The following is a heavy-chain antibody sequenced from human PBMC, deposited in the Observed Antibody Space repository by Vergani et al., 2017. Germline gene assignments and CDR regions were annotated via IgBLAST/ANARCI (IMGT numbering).Heavy chain of an antibody. CDR3: ARGLGTLTNWFDP. J-gene: IGHJ5*02. V-gene: IGHV5-10-1*01. CDR2: IDPSDSYT. Sequence: EVQLVQSGAEVKTPGESLRISCKGSGYSFTSYWISWVRQMPGKGLEWMGRIDPSDSYTNYSPSFQGHVCISADKSISTAYLQWSSLKASDTAMYYCARGLGTLTNWFDPWGQGTLVTGSS. D-gene: IGHD5-12*01. CDR1: GYSFTSYW.